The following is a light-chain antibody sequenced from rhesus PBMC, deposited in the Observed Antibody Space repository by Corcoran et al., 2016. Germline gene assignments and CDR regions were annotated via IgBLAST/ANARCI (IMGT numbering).Light chain of an antibody. J-gene: IGKJ1*01. CDR2: GAS. Sequence: EIVVTQSPATLSLSPGERVTLSCRASQNIGKSLAWYQQKPGQAPRLLIYGASSRATGIPDRFRGSGSGTDFLLTVSRLEPEDVGVYYCQHSYNLWTFGQGTKVEIK. CDR3: QHSYNLWT. V-gene: IGKV3-24*04. CDR1: QNIGKS.